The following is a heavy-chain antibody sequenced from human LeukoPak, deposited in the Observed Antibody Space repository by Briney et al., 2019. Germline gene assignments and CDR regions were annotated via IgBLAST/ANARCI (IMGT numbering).Heavy chain of an antibody. Sequence: SETLSLTCTVSGGSISSYYWSWIRQPAGKGLEWIGRIYTSGSTNYNPSLKSRVTISVDTSKNQFSLKLSSVTAADTAVYYCARSEDDFWSGYYTAPFDYWGQGTLVTVSS. D-gene: IGHD3-3*01. CDR2: IYTSGST. V-gene: IGHV4-4*07. CDR3: ARSEDDFWSGYYTAPFDY. CDR1: GGSISSYY. J-gene: IGHJ4*02.